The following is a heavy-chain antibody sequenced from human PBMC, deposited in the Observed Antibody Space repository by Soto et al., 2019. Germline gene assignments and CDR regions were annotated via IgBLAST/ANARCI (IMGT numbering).Heavy chain of an antibody. Sequence: ASVKVSCKASGYTFTSYGISWVRQAPGQGLEWMGWISAYNGNTNYAQKLQGRVTMTTDTSTSTAYMELRSLRSDDTAVYYCARYQSITIFGVVTAQTPDYWGQGTLVTVSS. D-gene: IGHD3-3*01. CDR2: ISAYNGNT. J-gene: IGHJ4*02. V-gene: IGHV1-18*01. CDR1: GYTFTSYG. CDR3: ARYQSITIFGVVTAQTPDY.